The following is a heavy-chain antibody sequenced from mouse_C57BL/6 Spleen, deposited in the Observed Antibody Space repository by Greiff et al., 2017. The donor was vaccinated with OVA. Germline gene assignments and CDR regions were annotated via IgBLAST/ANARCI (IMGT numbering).Heavy chain of an antibody. CDR3: ARGGNGYPAWFAY. V-gene: IGHV1-82*01. Sequence: QVQLQQSGPELVKPGASVKISCKASGYAFSSSWMNWVKQRPGKGLEWIGRIYPGDGDTNYNGKFKGKATLTADKSSSTAYMQLSSLTSEDSAVYFCARGGNGYPAWFAYWGQGTLVTVSA. D-gene: IGHD2-2*01. J-gene: IGHJ3*01. CDR1: GYAFSSSW. CDR2: IYPGDGDT.